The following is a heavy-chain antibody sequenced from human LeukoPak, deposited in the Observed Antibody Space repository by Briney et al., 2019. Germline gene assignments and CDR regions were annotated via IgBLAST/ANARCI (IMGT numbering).Heavy chain of an antibody. D-gene: IGHD3-10*01. Sequence: SEPLYLTCAVYGGSFSGYYWSWIRQPPGKGLEWLGYIYYSGSTNYNPSLKSRVTISVDTSKNQFSLKLSSVTAADTAVYYCARISSNHRVLDIWGQGTMVTVSS. J-gene: IGHJ3*02. V-gene: IGHV4-59*01. CDR1: GGSFSGYY. CDR2: IYYSGST. CDR3: ARISSNHRVLDI.